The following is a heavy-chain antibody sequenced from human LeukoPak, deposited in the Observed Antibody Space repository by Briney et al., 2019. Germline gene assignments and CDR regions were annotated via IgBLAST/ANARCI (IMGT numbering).Heavy chain of an antibody. CDR1: GYTLTELS. CDR2: FNPEDGET. J-gene: IGHJ6*02. V-gene: IGHV1-24*01. CDR3: ATVDPSRAAATERYYYYYYGMDV. Sequence: ASVKVSCKVSGYTLTELSMHWVRQAPGKGLEWMGGFNPEDGETIYAQKFQGRVTMTEDTSTDTAYMELSSLRSEDTAVYYCATVDPSRAAATERYYYYYYGMDVWGQGTTVTVSS. D-gene: IGHD6-13*01.